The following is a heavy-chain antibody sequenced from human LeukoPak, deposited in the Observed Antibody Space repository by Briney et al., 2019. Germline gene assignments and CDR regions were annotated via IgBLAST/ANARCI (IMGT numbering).Heavy chain of an antibody. CDR3: ARVGPLWFGELFTPLPYYYYYGMDV. Sequence: GGSLRLSCAASGFTFSSYSINWVRKAPGKGLEWVSYISSSSSTIYYADSVKGRFTISRDNAKNSLYLQMNSLRDEDTAVYYCARVGPLWFGELFTPLPYYYYYGMDVWGQGTTVTVSS. V-gene: IGHV3-48*02. CDR2: ISSSSSTI. CDR1: GFTFSSYS. D-gene: IGHD3-10*01. J-gene: IGHJ6*02.